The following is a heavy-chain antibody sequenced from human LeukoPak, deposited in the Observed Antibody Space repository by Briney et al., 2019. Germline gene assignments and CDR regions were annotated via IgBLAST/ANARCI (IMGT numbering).Heavy chain of an antibody. V-gene: IGHV1-18*01. Sequence: ASVNLSCTSSGSSFSISRIYWDRQGPGQGLEWMGWFSTYSVNTHDAPNLQGTITLTTDTSTSTAYMELRSLTSDDTALCLCANDCATACEGVGGNYWGRGTLVTVSS. D-gene: IGHD6-19*01. CDR1: GSSFSISR. CDR3: ANDCATACEGVGGNY. J-gene: IGHJ4*02. CDR2: FSTYSVNT.